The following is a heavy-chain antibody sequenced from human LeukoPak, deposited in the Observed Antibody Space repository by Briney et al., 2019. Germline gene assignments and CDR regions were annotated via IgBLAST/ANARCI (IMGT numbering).Heavy chain of an antibody. D-gene: IGHD2-2*01. Sequence: ASETLSLTCTASGGSISSYYWSWIRQPAGKGLEWIGRIYTSGSTNYNPSLKSRVTMSVDTSKNQFSLKLSSVTAADTAVYYCARNKGYCSSTSCSPFDYWGQGTLVTVSS. CDR1: GGSISSYY. J-gene: IGHJ4*02. V-gene: IGHV4-4*07. CDR3: ARNKGYCSSTSCSPFDY. CDR2: IYTSGST.